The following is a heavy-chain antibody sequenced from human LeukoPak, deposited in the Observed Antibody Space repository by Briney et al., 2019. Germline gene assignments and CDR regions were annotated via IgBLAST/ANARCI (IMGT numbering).Heavy chain of an antibody. CDR2: ISYDGSNK. CDR1: GFTFSSYA. Sequence: GRSLRLSCAASGFTFSSYAMHWVRQAPGKGLEWVAVISYDGSNKYYADSVKGRFTISRDNSKNTLYLQMNSLRAEDTAVYYCAKAEGDIVVVVAALFDYWGQGTLVTVSS. CDR3: AKAEGDIVVVVAALFDY. D-gene: IGHD2-15*01. V-gene: IGHV3-30-3*01. J-gene: IGHJ4*02.